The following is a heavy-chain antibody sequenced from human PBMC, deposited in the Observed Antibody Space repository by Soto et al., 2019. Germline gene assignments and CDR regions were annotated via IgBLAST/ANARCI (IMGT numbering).Heavy chain of an antibody. Sequence: EVQLVESGGGLVQPGGSLRLSCAASGFTVSSNYMSWVRQAPGKGLEWVSVIYSGGFTNYADSVKGRFTISRDNSKNTLYLQMNSLRAEDTAVYYCARVLGFGVGYFDYWGQGTLVTVSS. J-gene: IGHJ4*02. V-gene: IGHV3-66*01. CDR2: IYSGGFT. CDR3: ARVLGFGVGYFDY. CDR1: GFTVSSNY. D-gene: IGHD2-8*01.